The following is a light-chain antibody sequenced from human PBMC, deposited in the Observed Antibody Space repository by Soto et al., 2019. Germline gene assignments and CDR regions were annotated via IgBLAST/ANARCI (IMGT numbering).Light chain of an antibody. J-gene: IGLJ2*01. V-gene: IGLV2-23*02. CDR1: SSDVGSYNL. CDR2: EVS. Sequence: QSALTQPASVSGSPGQSITISCTGTSSDVGSYNLVSWYQQHPGKAPKLTMYEVSKRPSGVSNRFSGSKSGNTASLTISGLQAEDEADYYCCSYAGSSTSVVFGGGTKLTVL. CDR3: CSYAGSSTSVV.